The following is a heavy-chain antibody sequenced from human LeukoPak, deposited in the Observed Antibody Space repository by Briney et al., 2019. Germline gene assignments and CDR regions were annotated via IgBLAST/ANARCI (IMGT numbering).Heavy chain of an antibody. J-gene: IGHJ4*02. D-gene: IGHD1-26*01. CDR1: GFTFSSYA. CDR3: ARDSREWELQD. CDR2: ISYDGSNK. V-gene: IGHV3-30-3*01. Sequence: GGSLRLSCAASGFTFSSYAMHWVRQAPGKGLEWVAVISYDGSNKYYADSVKGRFTISRDNSKNTLYLQMNSLRAEDTAVYYCARDSREWELQDWGQGTLVTVSS.